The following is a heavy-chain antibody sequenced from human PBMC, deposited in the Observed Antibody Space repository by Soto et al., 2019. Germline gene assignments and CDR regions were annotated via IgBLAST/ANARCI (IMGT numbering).Heavy chain of an antibody. CDR3: ARDPITIFGVVIIRGTWFDP. Sequence: ASVKGSCKASGYIFTSYAMHWVRQAPGQRLEWMGWINAGNGNTKYSQKFQGRVTITRDTSASTAYMELSSLRSEDTAVYYCARDPITIFGVVIIRGTWFDPWGQGTLVTVSS. V-gene: IGHV1-3*01. D-gene: IGHD3-3*01. CDR1: GYIFTSYA. J-gene: IGHJ5*02. CDR2: INAGNGNT.